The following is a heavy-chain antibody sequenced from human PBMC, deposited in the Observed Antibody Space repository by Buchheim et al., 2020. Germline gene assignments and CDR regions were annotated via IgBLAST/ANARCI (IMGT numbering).Heavy chain of an antibody. J-gene: IGHJ4*02. CDR3: AKDSNYDYVWGSSFDY. CDR2: ISGSGGST. CDR1: GFTFSSYA. V-gene: IGHV3-23*01. Sequence: EVQLLESGGGLVQPGGSLRLSCAASGFTFSSYAMSWVRQAPGKGLEWVSVISGSGGSTYYADSVKGRVTISRDNSKNTLYLQMNSLRAEDTAVYSCAKDSNYDYVWGSSFDYWGQGTL. D-gene: IGHD3-16*01.